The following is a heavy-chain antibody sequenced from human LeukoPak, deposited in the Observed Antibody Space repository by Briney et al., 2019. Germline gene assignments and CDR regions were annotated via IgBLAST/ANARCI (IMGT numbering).Heavy chain of an antibody. D-gene: IGHD3-22*01. CDR1: GCTFTSYG. CDR3: ARDLHYYDSSGKFFDY. CDR2: ISAYNGNT. Sequence: GASVKVSCKASGCTFTSYGISWVRQAPGQGLEWMGWISAYNGNTNYAQKLQGRVTMTTDTSTSTAYMELRSLRSNDTAVYYCARDLHYYDSSGKFFDYWGQGTLVTVSS. J-gene: IGHJ4*02. V-gene: IGHV1-18*01.